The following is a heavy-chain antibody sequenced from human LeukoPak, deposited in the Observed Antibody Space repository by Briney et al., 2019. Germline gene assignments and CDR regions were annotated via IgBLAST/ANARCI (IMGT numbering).Heavy chain of an antibody. CDR1: GFTFSTFA. J-gene: IGHJ4*02. V-gene: IGHV3-23*01. Sequence: GGSLRLSCAASGFTFSTFAMSWVRQDPGRGLEWVSSITGAGDTTFYPESVKGRFTISRDNSKNTLYLQMNSLRVEDAALYFCVRDRNYYEALQRSYWGQGTLVTVSS. CDR3: VRDRNYYEALQRSY. CDR2: ITGAGDTT. D-gene: IGHD3-3*01.